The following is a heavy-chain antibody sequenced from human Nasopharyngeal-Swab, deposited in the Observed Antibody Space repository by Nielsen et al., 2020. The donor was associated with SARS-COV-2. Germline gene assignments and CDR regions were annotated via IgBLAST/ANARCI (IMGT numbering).Heavy chain of an antibody. CDR3: ARVPRFGDSYYYMDV. D-gene: IGHD3-10*01. CDR1: GYTFTSYY. J-gene: IGHJ6*03. V-gene: IGHV1-46*01. Sequence: ASVEVSCKASGYTFTSYYMHWVRQAPGQGLEWMGIINPSGGSTTYAQRFQGRVTMTRDTSTSTVYMELSSLRSEDTAVYYCARVPRFGDSYYYMDVWGKGTTVTVSS. CDR2: INPSGGST.